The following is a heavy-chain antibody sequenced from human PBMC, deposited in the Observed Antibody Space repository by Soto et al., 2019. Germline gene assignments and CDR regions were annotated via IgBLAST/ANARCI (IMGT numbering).Heavy chain of an antibody. D-gene: IGHD3-3*01. CDR2: IYYSGST. CDR3: ARGHSITIFGVVIGPFDY. V-gene: IGHV4-61*01. J-gene: IGHJ4*02. Sequence: SETLSLTCTVSGGSVSSGSYYWSWIRQPPGKGLEWIGYIYYSGSTNYNPSLKSRVTISVDTSKNQFSLKLSSVTAADTAVYYCARGHSITIFGVVIGPFDYWGQGTLVTVS. CDR1: GGSVSSGSYY.